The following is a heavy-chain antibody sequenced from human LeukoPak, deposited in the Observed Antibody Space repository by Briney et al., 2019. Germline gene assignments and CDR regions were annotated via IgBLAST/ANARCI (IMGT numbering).Heavy chain of an antibody. Sequence: SETLSLTCTVSGGSLSSYYWSCVRRPPGKGLWRIGYIYYSGSTNYNPSLKSRVTISVDTSKNQFSLKLSSVTAADTAVYYCAREGVSYSSGWYAGNWFDPWGQGTLVTVSS. CDR1: GGSLSSYY. CDR3: AREGVSYSSGWYAGNWFDP. V-gene: IGHV4-59*12. CDR2: IYYSGST. J-gene: IGHJ5*02. D-gene: IGHD6-19*01.